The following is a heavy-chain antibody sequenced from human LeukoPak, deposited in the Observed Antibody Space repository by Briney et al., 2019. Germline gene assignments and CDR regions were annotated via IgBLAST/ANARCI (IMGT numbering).Heavy chain of an antibody. V-gene: IGHV3-7*01. CDR2: IKQDGSEK. D-gene: IGHD6-19*01. CDR3: ARPGIAVAGTGYYMDV. CDR1: GFTFSSYW. Sequence: GGSLRPSCAASGFTFSSYWMSWVRQAPGKGLEWVANIKQDGSEKYYVDSVKGRFTISRDNAKNSLYLQMNSLRAEDTAAYYCARPGIAVAGTGYYMDVWGKGTTVTVSS. J-gene: IGHJ6*03.